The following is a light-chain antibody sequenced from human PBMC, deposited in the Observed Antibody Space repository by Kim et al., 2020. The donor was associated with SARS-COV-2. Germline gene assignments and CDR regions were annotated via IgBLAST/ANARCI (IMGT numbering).Light chain of an antibody. J-gene: IGKJ2*01. CDR2: GAS. V-gene: IGKV3-15*01. CDR3: QQYNNWPYT. CDR1: QSVSSN. Sequence: EILMTQSPATLSVSPGESATLSCRASQSVSSNLAWYQQKPGQVPRLLIYGASTRATGIPARFSGSGSVTEFTLTISSLQSEDFAIYYCQQYNNWPYTFGQGTKLEI.